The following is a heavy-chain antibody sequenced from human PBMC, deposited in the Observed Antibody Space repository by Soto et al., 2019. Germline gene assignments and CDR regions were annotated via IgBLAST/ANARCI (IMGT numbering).Heavy chain of an antibody. Sequence: QVQLVQSGAEVKKPGSSVKVSCKASGGTFSSYTMRWVRQAPGQGLEWMGRIIPILGIANYAQKFQGRVTITADKSTSTAYMELSSLRSEDTAVYYCAREEYYYGSGAFFDYWGQGTLVTVSS. V-gene: IGHV1-69*08. J-gene: IGHJ4*02. CDR1: GGTFSSYT. CDR2: IIPILGIA. CDR3: AREEYYYGSGAFFDY. D-gene: IGHD3-10*01.